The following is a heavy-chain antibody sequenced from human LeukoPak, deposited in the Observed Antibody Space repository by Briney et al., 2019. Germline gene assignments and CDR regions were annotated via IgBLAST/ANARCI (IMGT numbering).Heavy chain of an antibody. V-gene: IGHV3-48*04. CDR1: GFTFSSYS. CDR3: ARGQLEADNWFDP. J-gene: IGHJ5*02. D-gene: IGHD1-1*01. CDR2: ISSSSSII. Sequence: GGSLRLSCAVSGFTFSSYSMNWVRQAPGKGLEWLSHISSSSSIIYYADSVKGRFTISRDNAKNSLYLQMNSLRPEDTAVYYCARGQLEADNWFDPWGLGTLVTVSS.